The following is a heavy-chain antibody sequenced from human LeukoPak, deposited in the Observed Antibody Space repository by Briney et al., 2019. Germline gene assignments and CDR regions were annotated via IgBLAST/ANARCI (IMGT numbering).Heavy chain of an antibody. J-gene: IGHJ5*02. D-gene: IGHD3-22*01. CDR2: ISYDGSNK. Sequence: GGSLRLSCAASGCTFSSYGMPWVRRAPGKGLKCVAVISYDGSNKYYADSVKGRFTISRDNSKNTLYLQMNSLRAEDTAVYYCAKDWSVVNGVSWFDPWGQGTLVTVSS. CDR3: AKDWSVVNGVSWFDP. CDR1: GCTFSSYG. V-gene: IGHV3-30*18.